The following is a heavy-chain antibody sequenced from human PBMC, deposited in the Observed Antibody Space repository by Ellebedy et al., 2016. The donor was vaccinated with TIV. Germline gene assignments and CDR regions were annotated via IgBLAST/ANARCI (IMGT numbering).Heavy chain of an antibody. CDR1: GFTFSSYA. V-gene: IGHV3-23*01. Sequence: GESLKISCAASGFTFSSYAMSWVRQAPGKGLEWVSAISGSGGSTYYADSVKGRFTISRDNSKNTLYLQMNSLRAEDTAVYYCAKGTDFGVVIAPFDYWGQGTLVTVSS. J-gene: IGHJ4*02. D-gene: IGHD3-3*01. CDR3: AKGTDFGVVIAPFDY. CDR2: ISGSGGST.